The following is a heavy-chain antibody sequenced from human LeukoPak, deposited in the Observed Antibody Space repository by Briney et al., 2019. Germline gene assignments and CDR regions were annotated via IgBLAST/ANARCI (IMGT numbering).Heavy chain of an antibody. D-gene: IGHD3-3*01. J-gene: IGHJ4*02. Sequence: LSLTCTVSGGSISSGSYYWSWVRQAPGKGLEWVSAISGSGGSTYYADSVKGRFTISRDNSKNTLYLQMNSLRAEDTAVYYCAKAQKTLEWLLYDFDYWGQGTLVTVSS. V-gene: IGHV3-23*01. CDR1: GGSISSGSYY. CDR3: AKAQKTLEWLLYDFDY. CDR2: ISGSGGST.